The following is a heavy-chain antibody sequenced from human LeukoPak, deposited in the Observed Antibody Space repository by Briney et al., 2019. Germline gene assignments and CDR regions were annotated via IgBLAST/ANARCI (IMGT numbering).Heavy chain of an antibody. V-gene: IGHV3-23*01. CDR3: VTEVSGSFPT. Sequence: GGSLRLSCAASGFTFSSYAMSWVRQAPGKGLEWVSGLSASGGLTYYADSVKGRFTISRDNSKNTLYLQMNSLKSEDTAVYYCVTEVSGSFPTWGQGTLVTVSS. CDR1: GFTFSSYA. J-gene: IGHJ4*02. CDR2: LSASGGLT. D-gene: IGHD1-26*01.